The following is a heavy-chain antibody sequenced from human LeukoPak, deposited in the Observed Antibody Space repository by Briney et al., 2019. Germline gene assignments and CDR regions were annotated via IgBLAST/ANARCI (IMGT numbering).Heavy chain of an antibody. D-gene: IGHD1-14*01. CDR3: ARTLRLGTPRAFDI. Sequence: GGSLRLSCVVSGFTFSSYWMNWVRQAPGKGLEWVANIHEDGSDKYYVDSVKGRFTISRDNAKNSLYLQMNSLRAEDTALYYCARTLRLGTPRAFDIWGRGTLVTVSS. CDR2: IHEDGSDK. J-gene: IGHJ3*02. V-gene: IGHV3-7*05. CDR1: GFTFSSYW.